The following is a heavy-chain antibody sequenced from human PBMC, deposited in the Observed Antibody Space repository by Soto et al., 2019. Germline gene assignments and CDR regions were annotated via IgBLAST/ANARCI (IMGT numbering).Heavy chain of an antibody. CDR1: GFTFSSFD. J-gene: IGHJ4*02. CDR3: AKGRESSGSYRPFDY. D-gene: IGHD3-22*01. V-gene: IGHV3-23*01. Sequence: GGSLRLSCAASGFTFSSFDMSWVRQAPGKGLEWVSAISGGGVATNYADSVKGRFTISRDNSKNTLYLQMNSLRAEDTAVYYCAKGRESSGSYRPFDYWGQGTLVTVSS. CDR2: ISGGGVAT.